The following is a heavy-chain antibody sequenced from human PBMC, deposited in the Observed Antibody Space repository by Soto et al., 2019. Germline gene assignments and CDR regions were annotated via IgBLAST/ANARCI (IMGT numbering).Heavy chain of an antibody. J-gene: IGHJ4*02. D-gene: IGHD6-13*01. V-gene: IGHV4-39*01. CDR1: GGSIGSTTYY. Sequence: SETLSLTCTVSGGSIGSTTYYWGWMRQPPGKGLEWIASFFVGGNTYYNPSLKSRVTISVDTSKNQFSLKLSSVTGYSSNWDPPLDHWGQGTLVTVSS. CDR2: FFVGGNT. CDR3: LDH.